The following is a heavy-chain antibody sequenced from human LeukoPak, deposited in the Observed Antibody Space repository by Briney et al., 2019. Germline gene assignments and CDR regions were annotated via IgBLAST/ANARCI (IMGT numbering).Heavy chain of an antibody. D-gene: IGHD1-7*01. Sequence: GGPLKISGKRSGSRFTSYWIGWVRQLPGKGLEGWGIIYPGDSDPRYSTPFQGQVAISADKSISSAYLQWSSLKASDTAMYYCARLGITGTVYNWFDPWGEGTLVTVSS. J-gene: IGHJ5*02. CDR1: GSRFTSYW. CDR2: IYPGDSDP. V-gene: IGHV5-51*01. CDR3: ARLGITGTVYNWFDP.